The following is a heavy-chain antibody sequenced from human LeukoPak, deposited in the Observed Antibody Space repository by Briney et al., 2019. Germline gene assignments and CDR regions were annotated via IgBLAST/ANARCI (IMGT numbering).Heavy chain of an antibody. D-gene: IGHD3-16*01. CDR2: ISYSGST. Sequence: SEILSLTCAVYGGSFSGYYWSWIRQPPGKGLEWIGYISYSGSTNYNPSLKSRVTISVDTSKNQFSLKLSSVTAADTAVYYCARALVSFAGVTLDYWGQGTLVTVSS. CDR3: ARALVSFAGVTLDY. V-gene: IGHV4-59*01. J-gene: IGHJ4*02. CDR1: GGSFSGYY.